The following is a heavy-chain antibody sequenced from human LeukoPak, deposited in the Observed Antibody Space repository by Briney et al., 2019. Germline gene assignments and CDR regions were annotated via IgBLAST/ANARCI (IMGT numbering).Heavy chain of an antibody. CDR1: GGSINNYY. Sequence: PSETLSLTCTVSGGSINNYYWGWIRQPPGKGLEWIGYIYYSGSTSYHPSLKSRVTISVDTSRNQFSLKLSSVTAADTAVYYCARLGPYGMLTGHYYYYGMDVWGQGTTVTVSS. D-gene: IGHD3-9*01. CDR3: ARLGPYGMLTGHYYYYGMDV. J-gene: IGHJ6*02. CDR2: IYYSGST. V-gene: IGHV4-59*08.